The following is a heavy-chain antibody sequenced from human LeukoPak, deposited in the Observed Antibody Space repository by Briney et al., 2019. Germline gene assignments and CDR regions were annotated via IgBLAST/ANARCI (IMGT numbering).Heavy chain of an antibody. CDR3: ARGRQGAKTRYFDL. V-gene: IGHV3-64*01. J-gene: IGHJ2*01. CDR1: GIIFSNYA. Sequence: PGRSLRLSCAASGIIFSNYAMHWVRQGPGKGLECISTISSDGGSTYYANSVKGRFTIPRDNSKNTLYLQMGSLRAEDMAVYYCARGRQGAKTRYFDLWGRGTRVTVSS. CDR2: ISSDGGST. D-gene: IGHD1-26*01.